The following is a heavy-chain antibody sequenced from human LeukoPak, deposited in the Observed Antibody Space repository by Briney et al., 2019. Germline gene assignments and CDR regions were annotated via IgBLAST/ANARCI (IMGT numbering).Heavy chain of an antibody. V-gene: IGHV4-59*11. J-gene: IGHJ3*02. CDR1: DDALSAHY. D-gene: IGHD4-17*01. CDR2: ISSIGST. CDR3: ARDPTSVTKGFDI. Sequence: PSGTLSLICSVSDDALSAHYWTWIRQPPGKGLEWIGCISSIGSTNYNPSLKSRVTISVDTSKKQFSLKMTSVTAADTAVYYCARDPTSVTKGFDIWGQGTMVTVSS.